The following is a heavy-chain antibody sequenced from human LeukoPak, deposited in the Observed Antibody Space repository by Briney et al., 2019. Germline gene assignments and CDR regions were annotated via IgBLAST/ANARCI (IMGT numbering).Heavy chain of an antibody. CDR3: AGRVTGYSSGYVY. CDR1: GITFSNYA. CDR2: ISGSAHKI. Sequence: GGSLRLSCVASGITFSNYAVSWVRQAPEKGLDWASVISGSAHKIRYADSVKGRFTISRDNSENIVYLQMNNLRAEDTAVYYCAGRVTGYSSGYVYWGQGTLVTVPS. D-gene: IGHD5-18*01. V-gene: IGHV3-23*01. J-gene: IGHJ4*02.